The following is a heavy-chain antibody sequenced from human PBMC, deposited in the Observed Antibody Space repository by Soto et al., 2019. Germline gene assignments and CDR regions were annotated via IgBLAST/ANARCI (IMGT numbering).Heavy chain of an antibody. J-gene: IGHJ4*02. V-gene: IGHV4-34*01. Sequence: SETLSLTCAVYGGSFSGYYLTWIRQAPGTGLEWIGEINHSGSTNYNPSLKSRVTISVDTSKNQFSLKLTSVTAADTAVYYCARDKITGLFDYWGQGTLVTVSS. D-gene: IGHD2-8*02. CDR3: ARDKITGLFDY. CDR1: GGSFSGYY. CDR2: INHSGST.